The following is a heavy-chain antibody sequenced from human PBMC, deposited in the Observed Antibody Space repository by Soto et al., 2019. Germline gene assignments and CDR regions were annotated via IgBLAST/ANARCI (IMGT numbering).Heavy chain of an antibody. CDR2: IRFDGSNE. CDR3: ARDGIGGTVFRGYLDY. V-gene: IGHV3-33*01. Sequence: QEQLVESGGGVVQPGTSLRLSCAVPGGIFHGYGMHWVRQAPGKGLEWVAIIRFDGSNEEYADSVKGRFTISRDNSKNTLNLQMNTLGAEDTAVYYCARDGIGGTVFRGYLDYWCRGTVVTVSS. J-gene: IGHJ4*02. D-gene: IGHD1-7*01. CDR1: GGIFHGYG.